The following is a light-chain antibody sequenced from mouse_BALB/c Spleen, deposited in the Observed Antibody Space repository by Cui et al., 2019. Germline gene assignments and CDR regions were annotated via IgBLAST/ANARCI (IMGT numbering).Light chain of an antibody. CDR3: QQYSSYPPT. V-gene: IGKV6-23*01. CDR1: QDVGTA. CDR2: WAS. Sequence: DIVMTQSHKFMSTSVGDRVSITCKASQDVGTAVAWYQQKPGQSPKLLIYWASTRHTGVPDRFTGSGSGTDFTLTISNVQSEDLADYFCQQYSSYPPTIGAGTKLELK. J-gene: IGKJ5*01.